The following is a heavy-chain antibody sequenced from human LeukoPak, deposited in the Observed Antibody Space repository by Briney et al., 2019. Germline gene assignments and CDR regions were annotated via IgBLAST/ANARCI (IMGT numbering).Heavy chain of an antibody. CDR2: IYYSGNT. CDR3: ARVNYYYYGMDV. CDR1: GGSVSSGSYY. J-gene: IGHJ6*02. V-gene: IGHV4-61*01. Sequence: SETLSLTCTVSGGSVSSGSYYWSWIRQPPGKELEWIADIYYSGNTNYLPSLKSRVTISRDTSKNQFSLKVTSVTAADTAVYYCARVNYYYYGMDVWGQGTTVTVSS.